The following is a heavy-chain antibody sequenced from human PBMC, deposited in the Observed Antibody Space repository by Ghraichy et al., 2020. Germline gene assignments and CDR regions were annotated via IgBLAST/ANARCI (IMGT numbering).Heavy chain of an antibody. Sequence: SETLSLTCAVYGGSFSGYYWSWIRQPPGKGLEWIGEINHSGSTNYNPSLKSRVTISVDTSKNQFSLKLSSVTAADTAVYYCARGLWVNGGPPGYWGQGTLVTVSS. D-gene: IGHD4-23*01. CDR1: GGSFSGYY. CDR3: ARGLWVNGGPPGY. J-gene: IGHJ4*02. V-gene: IGHV4-34*01. CDR2: INHSGST.